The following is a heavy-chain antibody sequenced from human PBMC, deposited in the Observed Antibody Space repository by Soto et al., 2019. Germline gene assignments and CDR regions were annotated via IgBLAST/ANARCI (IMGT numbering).Heavy chain of an antibody. J-gene: IGHJ4*02. CDR1: GGSISSDDYY. CDR2: IYYSGRT. D-gene: IGHD6-13*01. Sequence: QVQLLQSGPGLVKPSQTLSLTCTVSGGSISSDDYYWSWIRQPPGKGLEWIGYIYYSGRTNYNPSVDSRLTIAVDTSKNQFSLKLSSVSAADTAVYFCAGDRSSSPDYLDYWGQGILVTVSS. V-gene: IGHV4-30-4*01. CDR3: AGDRSSSPDYLDY.